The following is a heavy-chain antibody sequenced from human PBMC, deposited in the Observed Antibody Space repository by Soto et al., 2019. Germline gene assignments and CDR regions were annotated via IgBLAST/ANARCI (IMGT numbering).Heavy chain of an antibody. CDR2: ISAYNGNT. CDR3: ARESYYDTSGISGGVAAFDI. V-gene: IGHV1-18*03. Sequence: ASVKVSCKASGYTFTSYGISWVRQAPGQGLEWMGWISAYNGNTNYAQRLQGRVTMTTDTSTSTAYMELRSLSSEDMAVYYCARESYYDTSGISGGVAAFDIWG. D-gene: IGHD3-22*01. CDR1: GYTFTSYG. J-gene: IGHJ3*02.